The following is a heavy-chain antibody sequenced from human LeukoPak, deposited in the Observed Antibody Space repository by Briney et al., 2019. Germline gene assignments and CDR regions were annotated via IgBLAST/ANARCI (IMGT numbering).Heavy chain of an antibody. Sequence: SETLSLTCTVSGGPISVYHWSWIRQPPGKGLEWIGYLYDTGITNYSPSLKSRVTISVDTSNNQISLKLTSVTAADTAIYFCAKEGMGSEATTADGAFDIWGQGTPVTVSS. J-gene: IGHJ3*02. V-gene: IGHV4-4*08. CDR2: LYDTGIT. CDR3: AKEGMGSEATTADGAFDI. CDR1: GGPISVYH. D-gene: IGHD1-26*01.